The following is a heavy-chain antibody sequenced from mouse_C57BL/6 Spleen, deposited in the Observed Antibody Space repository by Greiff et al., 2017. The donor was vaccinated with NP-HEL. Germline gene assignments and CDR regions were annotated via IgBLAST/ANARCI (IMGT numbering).Heavy chain of an antibody. CDR1: GFTFSDYG. Sequence: EVKVEESGGGLVKPGGSLKLSCAASGFTFSDYGMHWVRQAPEKGLEWVAYISSGSSTIYYADTVKGRFTISRDNAKNTLFLQMTSLRSEDTAMYYCARNDGLYFDVWGTGTTVTVSS. V-gene: IGHV5-17*01. CDR2: ISSGSSTI. J-gene: IGHJ1*03. CDR3: ARNDGLYFDV. D-gene: IGHD2-3*01.